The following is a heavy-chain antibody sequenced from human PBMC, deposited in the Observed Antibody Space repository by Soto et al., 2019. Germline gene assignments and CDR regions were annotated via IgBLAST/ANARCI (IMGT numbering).Heavy chain of an antibody. V-gene: IGHV4-34*01. CDR1: GGSFSGYY. D-gene: IGHD3-3*01. CDR2: INHSGST. J-gene: IGHJ6*02. CDR3: ARHGQRRLRFLVYYYGMDV. Sequence: SETLSLTCAVYGGSFSGYYWSWIRQPPGKGLEWIGEINHSGSTNYNPSLKSRVTISVDTSKNQFSLKLSSVTAADTAVYYCARHGQRRLRFLVYYYGMDVWGQGTTVTVS.